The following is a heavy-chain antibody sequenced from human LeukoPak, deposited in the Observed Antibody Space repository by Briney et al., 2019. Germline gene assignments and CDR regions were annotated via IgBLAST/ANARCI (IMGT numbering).Heavy chain of an antibody. CDR1: GYTFTGYY. Sequence: VASAKVSCKASGYTFTGYYMHWVRQAPGQGLEWMGWINPNSGGTNYAQKFQGRVTMTRDTSISTAYMELSRLRSDDTAVYYCARDQSRYCGGDCYYLNWFDPWGQGTLVTVSS. J-gene: IGHJ5*02. CDR3: ARDQSRYCGGDCYYLNWFDP. D-gene: IGHD2-21*02. V-gene: IGHV1-2*02. CDR2: INPNSGGT.